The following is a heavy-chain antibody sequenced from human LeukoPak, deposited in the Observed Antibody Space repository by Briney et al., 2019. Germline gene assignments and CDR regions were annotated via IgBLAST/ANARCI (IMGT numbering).Heavy chain of an antibody. Sequence: SQTLSLTCAISGDSVSSNSATWNWIRQSPSRGLEWLGRTYYRSQWYNDYAVSVKSRITINPDTSKNQFSLQLKSVTPEDTAVYYCARGDSSSSGWFDPWGQGTLVTVSS. CDR3: ARGDSSSSGWFDP. CDR2: TYYRSQWYN. D-gene: IGHD6-6*01. CDR1: GDSVSSNSAT. V-gene: IGHV6-1*01. J-gene: IGHJ5*02.